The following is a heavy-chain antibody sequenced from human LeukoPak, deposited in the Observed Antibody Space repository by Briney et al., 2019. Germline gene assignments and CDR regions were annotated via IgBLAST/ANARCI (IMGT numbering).Heavy chain of an antibody. CDR1: GFTFDDYG. V-gene: IGHV3-20*04. CDR2: INWNGGST. CDR3: ARATTGTRLEDY. D-gene: IGHD1-1*01. J-gene: IGHJ4*02. Sequence: GGSLRLSCAASGFTFDDYGMSWVRQAPGKGLEWVSGINWNGGSTGYADSVRGRFTISRDNAKNSLYLQMNSLRAEDTALYYCARATTGTRLEDYWGERTLVTVSS.